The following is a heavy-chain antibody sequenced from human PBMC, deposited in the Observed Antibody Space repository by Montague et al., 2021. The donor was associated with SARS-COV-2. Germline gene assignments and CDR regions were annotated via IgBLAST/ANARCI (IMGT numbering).Heavy chain of an antibody. Sequence: SLRLSCAAPTFFFSSHAFSWVRQAPGKGLEWVAAISISGDTVYYADSVKGRLTVSRDNYRDTVYLQMSSLRADDTAVYFCANEEVPNDYWGPGTLVTVSP. V-gene: IGHV3-23*01. CDR2: ISISGDTV. CDR3: ANEEVPNDY. J-gene: IGHJ4*02. CDR1: TFFFSSHA.